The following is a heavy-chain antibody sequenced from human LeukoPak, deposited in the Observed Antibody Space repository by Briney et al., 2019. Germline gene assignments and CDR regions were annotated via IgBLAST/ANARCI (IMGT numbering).Heavy chain of an antibody. V-gene: IGHV4-59*01. CDR1: GGSINTYY. D-gene: IGHD5-18*01. J-gene: IGHJ4*02. Sequence: SETLSVTCTVSGGSINTYYWSWLRQSPGNGLEWIGFISYSGSTDYNPSLQGRLTISVDTSKNQFSLRLKSVTAADTAIYYCARHDHGYSSGRFDCWGQGILLTVSS. CDR2: ISYSGST. CDR3: ARHDHGYSSGRFDC.